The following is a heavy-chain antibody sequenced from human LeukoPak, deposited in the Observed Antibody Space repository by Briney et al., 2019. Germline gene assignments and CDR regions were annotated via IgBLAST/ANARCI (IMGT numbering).Heavy chain of an antibody. CDR1: GGSISSYY. D-gene: IGHD4-17*01. V-gene: IGHV4-59*01. CDR3: AGTTVRGNWFDP. Sequence: PSETLSLTCNVSGGSISSYYWSWIRQPPGQGLEWIGYIYYSGSTNYNPSLKSRVTISVDTSKNQFSLKLSSVTAADTAVYYCAGTTVRGNWFDPWGQGTLVTVSS. CDR2: IYYSGST. J-gene: IGHJ5*02.